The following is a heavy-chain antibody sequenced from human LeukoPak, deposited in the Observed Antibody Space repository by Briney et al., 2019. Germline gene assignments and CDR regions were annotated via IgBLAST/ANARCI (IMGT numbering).Heavy chain of an antibody. CDR2: INPNSGDV. Sequence: ASMKVSCKASGYTFTGYYMHWVRQAPGQGLQWMGWINPNSGDVNYAQEFQDRVTMTRDTSITTAYMELSRLTSDDTAVYYCARGPFRNVDIAMVASRFDPWGQGTLVTVSS. D-gene: IGHD5-18*01. J-gene: IGHJ5*02. CDR1: GYTFTGYY. V-gene: IGHV1-2*02. CDR3: ARGPFRNVDIAMVASRFDP.